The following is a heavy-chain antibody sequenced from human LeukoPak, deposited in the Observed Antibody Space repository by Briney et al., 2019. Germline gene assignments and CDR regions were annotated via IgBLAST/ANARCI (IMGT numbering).Heavy chain of an antibody. CDR2: IAWDGGST. CDR3: AKDRRKTVTFLDS. Sequence: GGSLRLSCAASGFTFHDHTMHWVRQAPGKGLEWVSLIAWDGGSTYYRDSVKGRFTISRDNSKNSLYLQMHSLRPEDTALHFCAKDRRKTVTFLDSWGQGTLVTVSS. V-gene: IGHV3-43*01. D-gene: IGHD4-17*01. CDR1: GFTFHDHT. J-gene: IGHJ4*02.